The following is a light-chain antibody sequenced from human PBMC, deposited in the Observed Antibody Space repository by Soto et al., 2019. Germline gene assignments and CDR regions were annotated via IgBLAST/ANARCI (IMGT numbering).Light chain of an antibody. Sequence: QSALTQPPSASGSPGQSVTISCTGTSNDVGAYNYVSWYQQHPGKAPKLMIYEVNKRPSGVPDRFSGSKSGNTASLTVSGFQAEDEADYYCTSYAGNNKLGVFGTGTKVTVL. CDR1: SNDVGAYNY. CDR2: EVN. CDR3: TSYAGNNKLGV. V-gene: IGLV2-8*01. J-gene: IGLJ1*01.